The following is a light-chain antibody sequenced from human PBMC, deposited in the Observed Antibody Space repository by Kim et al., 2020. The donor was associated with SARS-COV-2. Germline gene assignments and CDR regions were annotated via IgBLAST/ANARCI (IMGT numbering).Light chain of an antibody. J-gene: IGLJ3*02. V-gene: IGLV2-11*03. Sequence: QSVTSSCTGTSSDVGGYNYVSWYQQHPGKAPKLMIYDVTKRPSGVPDRFSGSKSGNTASLTISGLQAEDEADYYCCSYAGSYTPWVFGGGTQLTVL. CDR2: DVT. CDR1: SSDVGGYNY. CDR3: CSYAGSYTPWV.